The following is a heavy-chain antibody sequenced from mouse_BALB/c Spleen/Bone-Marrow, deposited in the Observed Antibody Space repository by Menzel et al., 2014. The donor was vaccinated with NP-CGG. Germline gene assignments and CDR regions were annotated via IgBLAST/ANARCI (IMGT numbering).Heavy chain of an antibody. Sequence: VQRVESGAELMEPGASVKISCKATGYTFSSYWIEWVKQRPGHGLEWIGGILPGSGTTNFNEKFKGKATFTADASSNTAYMQLSSLTSEDSAVYYCARPPYWGQGTLVTVSA. CDR3: ARPPY. CDR1: GYTFSSYW. J-gene: IGHJ3*01. V-gene: IGHV1-9*01. CDR2: ILPGSGTT.